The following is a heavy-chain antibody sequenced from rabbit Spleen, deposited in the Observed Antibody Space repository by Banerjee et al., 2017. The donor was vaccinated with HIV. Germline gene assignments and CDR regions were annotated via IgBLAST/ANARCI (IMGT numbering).Heavy chain of an antibody. Sequence: QLVQSGGGLVKPGASLTLTCKASGFTLSTYWMSWVRQAPGKGLEWIGYIDPVFGTTNYENWVNGRFTISSHNAQNTLYLQLNSLTAADTATYFCARDRGSGWGDAFDPWGPGTLVPVS. V-gene: IGHV1S7*01. CDR1: GFTLSTYW. J-gene: IGHJ2*01. CDR2: IDPVFGTT. D-gene: IGHD4-1*01. CDR3: ARDRGSGWGDAFDP.